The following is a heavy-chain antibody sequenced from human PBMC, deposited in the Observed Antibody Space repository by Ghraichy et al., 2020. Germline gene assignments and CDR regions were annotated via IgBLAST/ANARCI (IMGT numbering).Heavy chain of an antibody. Sequence: GESLNISCAASGFIFTRHWMSWVRQAPGKGPEWVANIKQDGSEENYGDSVRGRFTISRDNAKNSWSLQMNSLKDEDTAVYFCARVLDNDGTAYYRHFDCWGQGTLVTVSS. CDR2: IKQDGSEE. D-gene: IGHD3-22*01. CDR3: ARVLDNDGTAYYRHFDC. V-gene: IGHV3-7*01. J-gene: IGHJ4*02. CDR1: GFIFTRHW.